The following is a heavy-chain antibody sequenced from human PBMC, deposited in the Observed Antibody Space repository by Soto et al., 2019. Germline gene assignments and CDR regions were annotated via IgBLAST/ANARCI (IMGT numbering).Heavy chain of an antibody. Sequence: VDLLESGGGLVQPGGSLRLSCAASGFTFSSHGMHWVRQAPGKGLEWVAVISYDGNNKYYADSVKGRFTISRDNSKNTLYLQMNSLTTEDTAVYYCAKEKEMATINVWFDYWGQGTLVTVSS. J-gene: IGHJ4*02. CDR1: GFTFSSHG. CDR3: AKEKEMATINVWFDY. V-gene: IGHV3-30*18. CDR2: ISYDGNNK. D-gene: IGHD5-12*01.